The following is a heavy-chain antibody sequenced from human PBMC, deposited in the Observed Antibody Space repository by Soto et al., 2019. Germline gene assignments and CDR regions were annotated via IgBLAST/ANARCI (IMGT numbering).Heavy chain of an antibody. CDR2: IRSKANSYAT. Sequence: EVQLVESGGGLVQPGGSLKLSCGASGFTFSGSAMHWVRQASGKGLEWVGRIRSKANSYATAYAASVKSRFTISRDDSNNTAYLEMNTLNSEDTALYYCTTGGYTYYYGMDVWGQGTTVTVSS. CDR3: TTGGYTYYYGMDV. V-gene: IGHV3-73*02. J-gene: IGHJ6*02. D-gene: IGHD1-26*01. CDR1: GFTFSGSA.